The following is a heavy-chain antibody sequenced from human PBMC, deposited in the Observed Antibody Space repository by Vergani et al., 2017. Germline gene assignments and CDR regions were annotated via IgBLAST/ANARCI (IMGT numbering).Heavy chain of an antibody. CDR3: CHTTGY. CDR1: GFTFSSYS. J-gene: IGHJ4*02. D-gene: IGHD1-26*01. CDR2: ISYDGSNK. Sequence: VQLVESGGGLVKPGGSLRLSCAASGFTFSSYSMNWVRQAPGKGLEWVAVISYDGSNKYYADSVKGRFTISRDNSKNTLYLQMNSLRAEDTAVYYCCHTTGYWGQGTLVTVSS. V-gene: IGHV3-30*03.